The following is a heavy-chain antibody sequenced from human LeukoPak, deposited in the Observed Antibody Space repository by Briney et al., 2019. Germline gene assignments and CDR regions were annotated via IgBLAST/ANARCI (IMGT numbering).Heavy chain of an antibody. J-gene: IGHJ4*02. CDR1: GGSISSSSYY. CDR2: IYYSGST. V-gene: IGHV4-39*07. Sequence: PSETLSLTCTVSGGSISSSSYYWGWIRQPPGKGLEWIGSIYYSGSTYYNPSLKSRVTMSVDTSKNQFSLKLSSVTAADTAVYYCAGGSGYAFEYWGQGTLVTVSS. CDR3: AGGSGYAFEY. D-gene: IGHD5-12*01.